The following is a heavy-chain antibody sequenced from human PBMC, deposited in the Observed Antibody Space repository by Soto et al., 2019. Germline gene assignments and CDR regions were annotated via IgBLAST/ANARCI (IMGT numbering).Heavy chain of an antibody. V-gene: IGHV1-69*13. J-gene: IGHJ6*02. CDR1: GGTPSNSA. CDR3: AGGRIVLVGSRAYYGMDV. Sequence: ASVKVSCKASGGTPSNSAISWVRQAPGQGLEWMGGIIPVFGLVKYAQNFQGRVTITADESTNTAYMELSSLRPGDTAVYFCAGGRIVLVGSRAYYGMDVWGQGTTVTVSS. CDR2: IIPVFGLV. D-gene: IGHD3-22*01.